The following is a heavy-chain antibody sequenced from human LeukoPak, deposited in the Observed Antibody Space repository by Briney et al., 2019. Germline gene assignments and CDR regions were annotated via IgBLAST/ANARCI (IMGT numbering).Heavy chain of an antibody. CDR2: IYHSGST. CDR1: GYSISSGYY. V-gene: IGHV4-38-2*02. D-gene: IGHD3-3*02. Sequence: SETLSLTCTVSGYSISSGYYWGWIRQPPGKGLEWIGSIYHSGSTYYNPSLKSRVTISVDTSKNQFSLKLSSVTAADTAVYYCAREDHFVPYFDYWGQGTLVTVSS. CDR3: AREDHFVPYFDY. J-gene: IGHJ4*02.